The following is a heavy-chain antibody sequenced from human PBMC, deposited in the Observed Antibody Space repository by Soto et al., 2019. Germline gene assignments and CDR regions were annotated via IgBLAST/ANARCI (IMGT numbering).Heavy chain of an antibody. J-gene: IGHJ5*02. V-gene: IGHV4-34*01. CDR2: INHSGST. D-gene: IGHD6-19*01. CDR1: GGSFSGYY. CDR3: ARRGWYSRKWFDP. Sequence: PSETLSLTCAVYGGSFSGYYWSWIRQPPGKGLEWIGEINHSGSTNYNPSLKSRVTISVDTSKNQFSLKLSSVTAADTAVYYCARRGWYSRKWFDPWGQGTLVTVSS.